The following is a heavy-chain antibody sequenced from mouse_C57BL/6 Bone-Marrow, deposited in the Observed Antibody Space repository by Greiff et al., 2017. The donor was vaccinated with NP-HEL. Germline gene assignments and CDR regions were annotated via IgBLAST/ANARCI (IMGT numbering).Heavy chain of an antibody. J-gene: IGHJ2*01. CDR2: IHPNSGST. Sequence: QVQLQQPGAELVKPGASVKLSCKASGYTFTSYWMHWVKQRPGQGLEWIGMIHPNSGSTNYNEKFKSKATLTVDKSSSTAYMQLSSLTSEDSAVYYCARGRAQAPGVYFDYWGQGTTLTVSS. V-gene: IGHV1-64*01. D-gene: IGHD3-2*02. CDR1: GYTFTSYW. CDR3: ARGRAQAPGVYFDY.